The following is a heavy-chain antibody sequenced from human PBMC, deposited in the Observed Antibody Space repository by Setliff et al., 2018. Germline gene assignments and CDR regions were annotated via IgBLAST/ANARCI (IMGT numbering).Heavy chain of an antibody. CDR3: ARDWEITVVREVTQYYYYMDI. Sequence: KPSETLSLTCTVSGASISSGSYYWSWIRQPAGKGLEWIGHIHSSGSANYNSSLESRLTMSLDPSKKQFSLKLRSVTAADTAVYYCARDWEITVVREVTQYYYYMDIWGKGNAVTAP. V-gene: IGHV4-61*09. J-gene: IGHJ6*03. CDR1: GASISSGSYY. D-gene: IGHD3-10*01. CDR2: IHSSGSA.